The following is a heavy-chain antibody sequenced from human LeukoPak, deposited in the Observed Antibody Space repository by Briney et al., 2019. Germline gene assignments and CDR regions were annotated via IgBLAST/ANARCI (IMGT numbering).Heavy chain of an antibody. CDR3: ARSQAAADKPFDY. D-gene: IGHD6-13*01. J-gene: IGHJ4*02. Sequence: GASVKVSCKASGGTFSSYAISWVRQAPGQGLEWMGGIIPIFGTANYAQKFQGRVTITADESTSTAYMELRSLRSDDTAVYYCARSQAAADKPFDYWGQGTLVTVSS. CDR1: GGTFSSYA. CDR2: IIPIFGTA. V-gene: IGHV1-69*13.